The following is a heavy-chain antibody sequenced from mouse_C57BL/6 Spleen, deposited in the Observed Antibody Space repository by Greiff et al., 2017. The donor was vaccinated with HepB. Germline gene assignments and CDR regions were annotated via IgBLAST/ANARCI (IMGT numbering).Heavy chain of an antibody. CDR2: IYPGDGDT. Sequence: VQLQQSGPELVKPGASVKISCKASGYAFSRSWMNWVKQRPGQGLEWIGRIYPGDGDTNYNGKFKGKATLTADKSSSTAYMQLSSLTSEDSAVYFCARLGLYYSAMDYWGQGTSVTVSS. J-gene: IGHJ4*01. D-gene: IGHD1-1*02. V-gene: IGHV1-82*01. CDR3: ARLGLYYSAMDY. CDR1: GYAFSRSW.